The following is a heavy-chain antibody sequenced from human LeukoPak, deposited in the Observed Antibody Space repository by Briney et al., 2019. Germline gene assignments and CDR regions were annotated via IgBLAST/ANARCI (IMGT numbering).Heavy chain of an antibody. CDR1: GFTFSSYA. J-gene: IGHJ4*02. D-gene: IGHD3-10*01. CDR3: AREGESYPDLDY. V-gene: IGHV3-23*01. CDR2: FSGSGGST. Sequence: PGGSLRLSCAASGFTFSSYAMSWVRQAPGKGLECISGFSGSGGSTYYADSVKGRFTISRDNSKNTLYLQMNSLRAEDTAVYYCAREGESYPDLDYWGQGTLVTVSS.